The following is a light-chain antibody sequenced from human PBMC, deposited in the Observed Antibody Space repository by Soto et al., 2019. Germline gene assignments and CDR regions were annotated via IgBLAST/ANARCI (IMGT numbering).Light chain of an antibody. J-gene: IGLJ2*01. Sequence: QSVLTQPASVSGSPGQSITISCTGTSSDVGDYNYVSWYQQHPGKAPKLMIYDVSNRPSGVSNRFSGSKSGNTASLTISGLQAEDEADYYCRSYTSSSTLVVFGGGTKLTVL. CDR3: RSYTSSSTLVV. CDR1: SSDVGDYNY. V-gene: IGLV2-14*01. CDR2: DVS.